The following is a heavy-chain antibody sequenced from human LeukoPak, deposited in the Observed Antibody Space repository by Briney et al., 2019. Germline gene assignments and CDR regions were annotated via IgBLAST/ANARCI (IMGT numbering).Heavy chain of an antibody. Sequence: GGSLRLSCVASGFSLSSFWMNWVRQAPGKGLEWVASIKKDGSEKHYVDSVKARFTISRDNAKNSLYLEMNSLRAEDTAVYYCARDRGLRYFDSFDYWGQEPWSPSPQ. CDR2: IKKDGSEK. D-gene: IGHD3-9*01. CDR1: GFSLSSFW. CDR3: ARDRGLRYFDSFDY. J-gene: IGHJ4*01. V-gene: IGHV3-7*03.